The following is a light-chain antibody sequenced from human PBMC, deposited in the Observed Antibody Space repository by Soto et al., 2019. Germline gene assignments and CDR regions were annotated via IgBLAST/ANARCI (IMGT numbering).Light chain of an antibody. CDR1: QSVSNNY. Sequence: EIVLTQSPGTLSLSPVERATLSCMASQSVSNNYLAWYQQKPGQAPRLLIYGASSRATGIPDRFSGSGSGTDFTLTISSLEPEDFAVYYCQQRSNWLITFGQGTRLEIK. J-gene: IGKJ5*01. CDR2: GAS. CDR3: QQRSNWLIT. V-gene: IGKV3D-20*02.